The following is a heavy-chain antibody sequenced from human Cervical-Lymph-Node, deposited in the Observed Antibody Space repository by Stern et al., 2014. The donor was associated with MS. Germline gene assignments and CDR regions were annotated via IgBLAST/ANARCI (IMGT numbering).Heavy chain of an antibody. V-gene: IGHV4-61*02. Sequence: QVQLQESGPGLVKPSQTLSLTCTVSGGSISSGSYYWSWIRQPAGKGLEWIGRIYTSGSTNYNPSLKSRVTISVDTSRNQSSRKLSSVTAADTAVYYCARSDSYYYYGMDVWGQGTTVTVSS. J-gene: IGHJ6*02. CDR1: GGSISSGSYY. CDR2: IYTSGST. CDR3: ARSDSYYYYGMDV. D-gene: IGHD3-22*01.